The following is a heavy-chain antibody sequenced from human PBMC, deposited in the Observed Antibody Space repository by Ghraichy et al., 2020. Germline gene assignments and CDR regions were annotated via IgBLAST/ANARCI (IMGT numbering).Heavy chain of an antibody. CDR2: ISSSGSTM. V-gene: IGHV3-48*02. CDR3: AREGWY. D-gene: IGHD2-15*01. J-gene: IGHJ4*02. CDR1: GFTFRSSS. Sequence: GDSLNISCAGSGFTFRSSSMNWFRQAPGKGLDWVSYISSSGSTMYYADSVKGRFTISRDNAKNSLYLQMNSLRDEDTAVYYCAREGWYWGQGTQVTVSS.